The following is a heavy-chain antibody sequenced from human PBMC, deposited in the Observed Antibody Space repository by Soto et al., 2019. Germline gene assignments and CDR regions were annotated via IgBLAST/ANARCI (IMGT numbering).Heavy chain of an antibody. D-gene: IGHD3-3*01. CDR3: ATNYDFWSGYRIDYYGMDV. CDR1: GGSISSSSYY. J-gene: IGHJ6*02. Sequence: SETLSLTCTVSGGSISSSSYYWGWIRQPPGKGLEWIGSIYYSGSTYYNPSLKSRVTISVDTSKNQFSLRLSSVTAADTAVYYCATNYDFWSGYRIDYYGMDVWGQGTTVTVSS. V-gene: IGHV4-39*01. CDR2: IYYSGST.